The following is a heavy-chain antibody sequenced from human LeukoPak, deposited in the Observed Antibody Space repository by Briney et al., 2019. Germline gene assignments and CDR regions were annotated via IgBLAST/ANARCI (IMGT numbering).Heavy chain of an antibody. Sequence: PGGSLTLSCVASGFAFNTYGMHWARQAPGEGLEWVASIRHDGAYKYYADSVKGRFTISRDNSKNMVYLQMNRPRVEDTAVYYCAKEKVSEIGYYDYWGQGVLVAVSS. CDR2: IRHDGAYK. CDR3: AKEKVSEIGYYDY. V-gene: IGHV3-30*02. J-gene: IGHJ4*02. CDR1: GFAFNTYG.